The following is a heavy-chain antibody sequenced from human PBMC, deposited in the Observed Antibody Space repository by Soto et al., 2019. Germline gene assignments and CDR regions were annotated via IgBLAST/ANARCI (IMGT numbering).Heavy chain of an antibody. CDR3: ARPIPRWSYHYGMDV. CDR2: ISFDGANE. CDR1: EFTFSSYA. Sequence: QLVESGGRGVQPGRSLRLSCEASEFTFSSYAMHWVRQAPGRGLEWVALISFDGANEYYADSVKGRFIISRDNSKSMVYLQMNSLRPDDTAIYYCARPIPRWSYHYGMDVWGQGTIVNVSS. J-gene: IGHJ6*02. V-gene: IGHV3-30-3*01. D-gene: IGHD2-15*01.